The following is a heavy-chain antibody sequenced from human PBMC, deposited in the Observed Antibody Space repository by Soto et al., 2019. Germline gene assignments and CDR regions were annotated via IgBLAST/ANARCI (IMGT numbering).Heavy chain of an antibody. V-gene: IGHV4-30-4*08. J-gene: IGHJ4*02. CDR2: IYHNGNT. D-gene: IGHD2-21*01. CDR1: GGSISSHDDY. Sequence: QVQLQESGPGLVKPSQTLSLICTVSGGSISSHDDYWSWIRQLPGEGLEWIGFIYHNGNTFYNPSLKSRLTISLDTSKNQFSLKLSSVTAADTAVCYCTRGELWWDYWGQGTLVTVSS. CDR3: TRGELWWDY.